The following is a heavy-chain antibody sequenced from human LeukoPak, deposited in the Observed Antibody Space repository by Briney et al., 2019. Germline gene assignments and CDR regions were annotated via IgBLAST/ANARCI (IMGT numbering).Heavy chain of an antibody. CDR2: IYPGDSDT. Sequence: GESLKISCKGSGSSFTSYWIGWVRQMPGKGLEWMGIIYPGDSDTRYSPSFQGQVTISADKSISTAYLQWSSLKATDTAMYYCARRVGYCSGGACYFYFDYWGQGTLVTVSS. J-gene: IGHJ4*02. V-gene: IGHV5-51*01. CDR3: ARRVGYCSGGACYFYFDY. CDR1: GSSFTSYW. D-gene: IGHD2-15*01.